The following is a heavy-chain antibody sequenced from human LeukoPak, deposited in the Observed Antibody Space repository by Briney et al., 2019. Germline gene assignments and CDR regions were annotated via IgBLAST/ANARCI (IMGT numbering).Heavy chain of an antibody. CDR1: GYTFTSYA. J-gene: IGHJ4*02. V-gene: IGHV1-18*01. Sequence: ASVKVSCKASGYTFTSYAMNWVRQAPGQGLEWMGWISAYNGNTNYAQKLQGRVTMTTDTSTSTAYMELRSLRSDDTAVYYCARDRAQWEPLVFDYWGQGTLVTVSS. CDR2: ISAYNGNT. D-gene: IGHD1-26*01. CDR3: ARDRAQWEPLVFDY.